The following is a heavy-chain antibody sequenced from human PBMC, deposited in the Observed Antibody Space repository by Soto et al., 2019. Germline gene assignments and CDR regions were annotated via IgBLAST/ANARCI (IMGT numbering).Heavy chain of an antibody. CDR2: ISAYNGNT. Sequence: ASVKVSCKASGYTFTSYGISWVRQAPGQGLEWMGWISAYNGNTNHAQKLPGRVTMTTDTSTSTAYMELRSLRSDDTAVYYCARDLIAGYSGYDSYYYGMDVWGQGTTVTVSS. V-gene: IGHV1-18*01. D-gene: IGHD5-12*01. CDR3: ARDLIAGYSGYDSYYYGMDV. J-gene: IGHJ6*02. CDR1: GYTFTSYG.